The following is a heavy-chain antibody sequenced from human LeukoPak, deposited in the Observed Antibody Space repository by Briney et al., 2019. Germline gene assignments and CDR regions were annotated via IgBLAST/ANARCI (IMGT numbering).Heavy chain of an antibody. CDR2: VFHSGIT. J-gene: IGHJ5*02. Sequence: SETLSLTCTVSGGSISGSPYYWGWIRQPPGKGLEWIGSVFHSGITYYKPSLKSRVTILVDTSKNQFSLKLTSVTAADTAVYYCARCQARLGWFDPWGQGALVTVSS. CDR1: GGSISGSPYY. CDR3: ARCQARLGWFDP. V-gene: IGHV4-39*07. D-gene: IGHD6-19*01.